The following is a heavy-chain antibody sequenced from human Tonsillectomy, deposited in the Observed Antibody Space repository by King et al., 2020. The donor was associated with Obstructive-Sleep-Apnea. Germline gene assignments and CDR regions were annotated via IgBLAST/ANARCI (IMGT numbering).Heavy chain of an antibody. CDR2: IHYSGSP. Sequence: LQLQESGPGLVKPSETLSLTCTVSGASISSSDFYWGWIRQPPGKGLEWIGSIHYSGSPYYNPSLKSRVTISVDTSKNQFSLKVSSVTAADTAAYYCARVEGAGTYSRLDCWGQGTLVSVSS. J-gene: IGHJ4*02. D-gene: IGHD3-10*01. CDR1: GASISSSDFY. CDR3: ARVEGAGTYSRLDC. V-gene: IGHV4-39*01.